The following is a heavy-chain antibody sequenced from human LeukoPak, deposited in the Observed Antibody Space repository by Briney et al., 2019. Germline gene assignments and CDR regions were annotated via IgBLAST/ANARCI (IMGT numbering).Heavy chain of an antibody. CDR2: INHSGST. V-gene: IGHV4-34*01. J-gene: IGHJ6*02. CDR3: ARGRSVISFFGPGYYYGMDV. CDR1: GGSFSGYY. D-gene: IGHD3/OR15-3a*01. Sequence: SETLSLTCAVYGGSFSGYYWSWIRQPRGKGLEWIGGINHSGSTNYNPSLKSRVTISVDTSKNQFSLKLSSVTAADTAVYYCARGRSVISFFGPGYYYGMDVWGQGTTVTVSS.